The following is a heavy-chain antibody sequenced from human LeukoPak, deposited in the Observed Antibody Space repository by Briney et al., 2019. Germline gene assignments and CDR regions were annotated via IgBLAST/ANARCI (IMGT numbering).Heavy chain of an antibody. CDR2: IKQDGSEK. CDR1: GFTFSSYW. CDR3: ARDLGYSYGYL. J-gene: IGHJ5*02. V-gene: IGHV3-7*01. D-gene: IGHD5-18*01. Sequence: GGSLRLSCAASGFTFSSYWMSWVRQAPGKGLEWVANIKQDGSEKYHVDSVKCRFTISRDNSKNSLYLQMNSLRAEDTAVYYCARDLGYSYGYLWGQGTLVTASS.